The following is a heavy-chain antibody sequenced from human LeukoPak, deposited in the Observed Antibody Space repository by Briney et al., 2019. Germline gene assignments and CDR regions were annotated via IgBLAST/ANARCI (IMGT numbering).Heavy chain of an antibody. CDR3: ARVLRGVTMIVVVDAFDI. J-gene: IGHJ3*02. V-gene: IGHV1-2*02. CDR1: GYTFTGYY. Sequence: ASVKVSCKASGYTFTGYYMHWVRQAPGQGLEWMGWINPNSGGTNYAQKFQGRLTMTRDTSIGTAYMELRRLRSDDTAVYYCARVLRGVTMIVVVDAFDIWGQGTMVTVSS. CDR2: INPNSGGT. D-gene: IGHD3-22*01.